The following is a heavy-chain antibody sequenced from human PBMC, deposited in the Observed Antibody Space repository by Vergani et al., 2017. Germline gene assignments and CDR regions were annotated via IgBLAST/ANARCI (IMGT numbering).Heavy chain of an antibody. D-gene: IGHD5-12*01. CDR3: ASGGIYSGYDYRYGDYLGY. Sequence: QVQLQQWGAGLLKPSETLSLTCAVYGRSFSGYYWSWIRQPPGKGLEWIGEINHSGSTNYNPSLKSRVTISVDTSKNQFSLKLSSVTAADTAVYYCASGGIYSGYDYRYGDYLGYWGQGTLVTVSS. CDR1: GRSFSGYY. CDR2: INHSGST. J-gene: IGHJ4*02. V-gene: IGHV4-34*01.